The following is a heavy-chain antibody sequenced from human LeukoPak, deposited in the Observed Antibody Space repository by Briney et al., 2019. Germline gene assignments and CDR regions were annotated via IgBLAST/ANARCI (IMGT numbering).Heavy chain of an antibody. CDR2: LSASGAAT. Sequence: GGSLRLSCSASGFTFSTYAMTWVRQAPGKGLEWVSALSASGAATKYADSVQGRFTISRDNSKNTVSLQMSGPRAEDTATYYCAKPVTDYDILASYDEWREGSLVTVSS. D-gene: IGHD3-9*01. J-gene: IGHJ4*02. CDR3: AKPVTDYDILASYDE. V-gene: IGHV3-23*01. CDR1: GFTFSTYA.